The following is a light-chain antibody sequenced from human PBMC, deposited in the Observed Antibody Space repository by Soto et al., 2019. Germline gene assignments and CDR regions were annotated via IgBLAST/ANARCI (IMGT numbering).Light chain of an antibody. V-gene: IGLV2-14*01. CDR2: EVS. CDR1: SXDVGGYNY. J-gene: IGLJ1*01. Sequence: LTQPASVSGSPGQSITISCTGTSXDVGGYNYVSWYQQHPGKAPKLMIYEVSNRPSGVSNRFSGSKSGNTASLTISGLQAEDEADYYCSSYKSSSTLGVFGTGTKVT. CDR3: SSYKSSSTLGV.